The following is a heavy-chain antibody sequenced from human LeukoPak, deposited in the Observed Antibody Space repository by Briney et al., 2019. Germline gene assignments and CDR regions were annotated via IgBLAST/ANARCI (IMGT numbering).Heavy chain of an antibody. D-gene: IGHD5-18*01. Sequence: GESLKISCKDSGYSFTSYWIGWVRQMPGKGLEWMGIIYPGHSDTRYSPSFQGQVTISADKSINTAYLQWSSLKASDTAIYYCARRGEAMDPFDYWGQGTLVTVSS. CDR3: ARRGEAMDPFDY. CDR2: IYPGHSDT. CDR1: GYSFTSYW. V-gene: IGHV5-51*01. J-gene: IGHJ4*02.